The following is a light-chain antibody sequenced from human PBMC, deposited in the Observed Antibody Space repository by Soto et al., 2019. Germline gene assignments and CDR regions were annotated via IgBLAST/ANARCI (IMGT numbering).Light chain of an antibody. CDR2: GAS. CDR1: QSVSSSY. V-gene: IGKV3-20*01. J-gene: IGKJ2*01. CDR3: QQYGSSPYT. Sequence: EIVLTQSPGTLSLSPGERATLSCRASQSVSSSYLAGYQQKPGQAPRLLIYGASSRATGIPDRFSGSGSGTDFPLSSSRLEPEEFAVYYCQQYGSSPYTFGQGTKLEL.